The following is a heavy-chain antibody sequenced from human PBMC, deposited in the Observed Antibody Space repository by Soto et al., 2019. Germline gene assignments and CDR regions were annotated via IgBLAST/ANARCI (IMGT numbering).Heavy chain of an antibody. Sequence: PGESLKISCKGSGYSFTSYWIGWVRQMPGRGLGWMGIIYPGDSDTRYSPSFQGQVTISADKSISTAYLQWSSLKASDTAMYYCARQGFNYYDSSGYYLYYFDYWGQGTLVTVSS. D-gene: IGHD3-22*01. V-gene: IGHV5-51*01. J-gene: IGHJ4*02. CDR3: ARQGFNYYDSSGYYLYYFDY. CDR1: GYSFTSYW. CDR2: IYPGDSDT.